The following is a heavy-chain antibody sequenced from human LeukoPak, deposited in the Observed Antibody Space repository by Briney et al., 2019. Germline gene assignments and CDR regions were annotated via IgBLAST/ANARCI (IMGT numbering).Heavy chain of an antibody. CDR3: ASSYYDSSVTAFDI. D-gene: IGHD3-22*01. CDR2: IKQDGSEK. V-gene: IGHV3-7*01. CDR1: GFTFSSYE. Sequence: PGGSLRLSCAASGFTFSSYEMNWVRQAPGKGLEWVANIKQDGSEKYYVDSVKGRFTISRDNAKNSLYLQMNSLRAEDTAVYYCASSYYDSSVTAFDIWGQGTMVTVSS. J-gene: IGHJ3*02.